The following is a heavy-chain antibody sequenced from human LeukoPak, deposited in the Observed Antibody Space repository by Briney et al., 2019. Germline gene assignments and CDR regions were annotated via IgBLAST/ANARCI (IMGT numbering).Heavy chain of an antibody. V-gene: IGHV3-7*03. CDR3: ARRAGAYSHPYDY. CDR2: INQHGSEK. D-gene: IGHD4/OR15-4a*01. J-gene: IGHJ4*02. CDR1: GDTFGRYW. Sequence: GGSLRLSCAASGDTFGRYWMSWVRQAPGKGLEWVANINQHGSEKYYGDSVKGRFTISRDNAKNSLYLQMNSLRAEDTAVYYCARRAGAYSHPYDYWGQGTLVTVSS.